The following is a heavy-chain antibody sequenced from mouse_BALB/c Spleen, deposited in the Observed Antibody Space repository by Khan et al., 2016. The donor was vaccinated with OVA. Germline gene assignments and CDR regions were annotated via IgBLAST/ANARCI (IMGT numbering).Heavy chain of an antibody. CDR3: ARSLVDYHALDY. D-gene: IGHD2-2*01. Sequence: EVELVESGGGLVKTGGSLKLSCSASGFTFSTYAMSWVRQTPEKRLECVATISTGGHYTFYPDSVKGRFTISRDNAKTTLYLQMSSLRSEDTAMYYCARSLVDYHALDYWGQGTSVTVSS. J-gene: IGHJ4*01. CDR2: ISTGGHYT. CDR1: GFTFSTYA. V-gene: IGHV5-9-3*01.